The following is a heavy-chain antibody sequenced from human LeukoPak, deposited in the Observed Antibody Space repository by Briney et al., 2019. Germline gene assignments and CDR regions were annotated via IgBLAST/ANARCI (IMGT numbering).Heavy chain of an antibody. D-gene: IGHD1-26*01. CDR2: INTDGSTT. V-gene: IGHV3-74*01. CDR1: GFTLSSYW. CDR3: ARAGSYRFAY. J-gene: IGHJ4*02. Sequence: TGGSLRLSCAGSGFTLSSYWIHWVRQGPGKGLVWVSRINTDGSTTTYGDSVKGRFTISRDNAKNTVFLQMNSLRAEDTAVYYCARAGSYRFAYWGQGTLVTVSS.